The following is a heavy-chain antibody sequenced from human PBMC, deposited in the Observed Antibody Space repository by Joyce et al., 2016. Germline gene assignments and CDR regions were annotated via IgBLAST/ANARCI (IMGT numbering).Heavy chain of an antibody. CDR2: MNPNTGNT. D-gene: IGHD4-17*01. Sequence: QVQLVQSGAEVKKPGASVKVSCKASRYTFTSYEINWVRQATGQGLEWMGWMNPNTGNTAYAQTFQGRVTMTRNTSISTAYMELSSLRSEDTAVYYCARERNFGDLSFDPWGQGTLVTVSS. V-gene: IGHV1-8*01. J-gene: IGHJ5*02. CDR3: ARERNFGDLSFDP. CDR1: RYTFTSYE.